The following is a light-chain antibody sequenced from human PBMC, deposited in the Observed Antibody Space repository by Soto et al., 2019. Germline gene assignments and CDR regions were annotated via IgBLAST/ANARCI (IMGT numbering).Light chain of an antibody. Sequence: QSALTQPASVSGSPGQSITISCTRTSSDVGGYNYVSWYQQHPGKAPKLMISEVSNRPSGVSNRFSGSKSGNTASLTISGLQAEDEADYYCSSYTSSSTWVFGGGTKLTV. CDR3: SSYTSSSTWV. V-gene: IGLV2-14*01. CDR1: SSDVGGYNY. CDR2: EVS. J-gene: IGLJ3*02.